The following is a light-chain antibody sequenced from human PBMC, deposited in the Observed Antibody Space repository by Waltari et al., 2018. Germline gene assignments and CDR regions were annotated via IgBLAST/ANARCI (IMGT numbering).Light chain of an antibody. CDR3: MQALQIPDT. CDR2: LGS. J-gene: IGKJ2*01. V-gene: IGKV2-28*01. Sequence: DIVMTQSPLSLPVTPGEPASISCRSSQSLLHSNGYNYLDWYLKKPGQSPRLLIYLGSNQASGVPDRFSGSGSGTDFTLQISRVEAEDVGVYYCMQALQIPDTFGQGTKLEIK. CDR1: QSLLHSNGYNY.